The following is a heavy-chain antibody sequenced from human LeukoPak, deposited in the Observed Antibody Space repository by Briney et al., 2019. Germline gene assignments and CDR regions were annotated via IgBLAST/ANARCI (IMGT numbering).Heavy chain of an antibody. V-gene: IGHV2-70*11. CDR2: IDWDDDK. J-gene: IGHJ3*02. CDR1: GFSLSTSGMC. D-gene: IGHD6-19*01. CDR3: ARIRYSSGWYAFDI. Sequence: SGPTLVNPTQTLTLTRTFSGFSLSTSGMCVSWIRQPPGKALEWLARIDWDDDKYYSTSLETRLTISKDTSKNQVVLTMTNMDPVDTATYYCARIRYSSGWYAFDIWGQGTMVTVSS.